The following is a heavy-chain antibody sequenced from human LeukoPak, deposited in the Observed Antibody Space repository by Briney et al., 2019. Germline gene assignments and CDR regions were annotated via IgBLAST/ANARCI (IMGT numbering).Heavy chain of an antibody. CDR3: AKGPLRGTAAAIDY. D-gene: IGHD2-2*01. CDR2: ISYDGRNK. CDR1: GFSFSDYG. Sequence: GGSLRLSCAASGFSFSDYGMHWVHQAPGKGLEWVAVISYDGRNKHYPDSVKGRFTISRDISTDTLWLQMDSLRTEDTAVYYCAKGPLRGTAAAIDYWGQGTLVTVSS. J-gene: IGHJ4*02. V-gene: IGHV3-30*18.